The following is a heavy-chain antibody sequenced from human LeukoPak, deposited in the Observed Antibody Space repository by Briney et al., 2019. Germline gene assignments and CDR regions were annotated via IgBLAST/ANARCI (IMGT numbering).Heavy chain of an antibody. J-gene: IGHJ4*02. D-gene: IGHD3-10*01. CDR3: ARHGRFGAYLYDY. CDR1: GGSISSYY. Sequence: SETLSLTCTVSGGSISSYYWSWIRQPSGKGLEWIGYIYYSGSTNYNPSLKSRVTISVDTSKNQFSLKLSSVTAADTAVYYCARHGRFGAYLYDYWGQGTLVTVSS. CDR2: IYYSGST. V-gene: IGHV4-59*08.